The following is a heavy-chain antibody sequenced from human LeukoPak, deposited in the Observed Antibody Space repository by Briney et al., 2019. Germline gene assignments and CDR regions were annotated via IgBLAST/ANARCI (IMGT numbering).Heavy chain of an antibody. V-gene: IGHV3-7*01. J-gene: IGHJ4*02. CDR3: ASRAHFWSGPGG. D-gene: IGHD3-3*02. CDR2: IKQDGSEK. Sequence: PGRSLRLSCAASGFTFRSYGMHWVRQAPGKGLEWVANIKQDGSEKYYVDSVKGRFTISRDNAKNSLYLQMNSLRAEDTAVYYCASRAHFWSGPGGWGQGTLVTVSS. CDR1: GFTFRSYG.